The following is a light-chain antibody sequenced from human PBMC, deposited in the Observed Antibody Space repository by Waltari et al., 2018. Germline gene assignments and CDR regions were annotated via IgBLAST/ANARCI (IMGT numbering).Light chain of an antibody. CDR3: QQYYNVPVT. V-gene: IGKV4-1*01. J-gene: IGKJ4*01. CDR1: QSVLSSSKNENY. CDR2: WAS. Sequence: DIVMTPSPDSLAVSLGERATLNCQSSQSVLSSSKNENYLACYHQKPGQPPKLLIYWASIRESGVPDRFSGSGSGTDFTFTINSLQAEDVAVYYCQQYYNVPVTFGGGTKVEIK.